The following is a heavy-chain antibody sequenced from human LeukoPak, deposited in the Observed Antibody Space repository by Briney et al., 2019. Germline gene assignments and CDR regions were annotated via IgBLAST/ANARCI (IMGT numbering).Heavy chain of an antibody. V-gene: IGHV3-30*18. J-gene: IGHJ3*02. CDR3: AKANGDYDLYDAFDI. CDR1: GFTFSSYG. CDR2: ISYDGSNK. Sequence: GGSLRLSCAASGFTFSSYGMHWVRQAPGKGLEWVAVISYDGSNKYYADSVKGRFTISRDNSKNTLYLQMNSLRAEDTAVYYCAKANGDYDLYDAFDIWGQGTMVTVSS. D-gene: IGHD4-17*01.